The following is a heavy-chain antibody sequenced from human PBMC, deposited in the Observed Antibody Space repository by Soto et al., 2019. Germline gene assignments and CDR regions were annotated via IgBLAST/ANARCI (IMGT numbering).Heavy chain of an antibody. CDR2: IYHSGST. CDR3: ATFPGELNHEYNWSEYYFDY. Sequence: SETLSLTCAVSGYSISSGYYWGWIRQPPGKGLEWIGSIYHSGSTYYNPSFKSRVTISVDTPKNQFSLKLSSVTAADTAVYYCATFPGELNHEYNWSEYYFDYWGQGTLVTVSS. D-gene: IGHD1-20*01. V-gene: IGHV4-38-2*01. J-gene: IGHJ4*02. CDR1: GYSISSGYY.